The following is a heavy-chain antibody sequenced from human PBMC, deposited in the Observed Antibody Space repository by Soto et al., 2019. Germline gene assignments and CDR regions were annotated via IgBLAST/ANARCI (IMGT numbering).Heavy chain of an antibody. CDR2: IYYSGRT. CDR1: GGPISSDDYY. D-gene: IGHD6-6*01. V-gene: IGHV4-30-4*01. Sequence: QVQLQESGPGLVKPSQTLSLTCTVSGGPISSDDYYWSWIRQPPGKGLEWIGHIYYSGRTSYNPSLKSRLTISVDTSRNQFSLKLSSVSAADTAVYFCAGDRSNSPDYFDYWGQGTLVTVSS. J-gene: IGHJ4*02. CDR3: AGDRSNSPDYFDY.